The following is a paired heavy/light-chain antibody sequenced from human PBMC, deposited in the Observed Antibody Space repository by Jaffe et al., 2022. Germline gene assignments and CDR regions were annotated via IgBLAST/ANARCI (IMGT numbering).Heavy chain of an antibody. V-gene: IGHV3-74*01. D-gene: IGHD2-21*01. Sequence: VQLVESGGGLVQPGGSLRLSCTASGFTFSSYWMHWVRQVPGKGLVWVSHISPDGNYVDYADSVKGRFTIARDNARNTLYLQMNSLRGEDTAVYYCVRVWHGFDIWGQGTLVTVSS. CDR1: GFTFSSYW. CDR2: ISPDGNYV. J-gene: IGHJ3*02. CDR3: VRVWHGFDI.
Light chain of an antibody. J-gene: IGKJ3*01. Sequence: EVVLTQSPGTLSLSPGERATLSCWASQTVSNNYLSWFQQKPGQAPRLLIYGAYSRATGIPDRFSGSGSGTDFTLTITSLEPEDFAVYYCHQYGSAPFTFGPGTKVDIK. CDR1: QTVSNNY. V-gene: IGKV3-20*01. CDR2: GAY. CDR3: HQYGSAPFT.